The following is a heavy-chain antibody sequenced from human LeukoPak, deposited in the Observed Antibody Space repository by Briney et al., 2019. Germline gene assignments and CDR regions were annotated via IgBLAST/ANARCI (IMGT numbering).Heavy chain of an antibody. CDR3: ARGTPYDFWSGYRPYYMDV. D-gene: IGHD3-3*01. J-gene: IGHJ6*03. CDR2: INHSGST. CDR1: GGSFSGYY. V-gene: IGHV4-34*01. Sequence: SETLSLTCTVYGGSFSGYYWSWIRQAPGKGLEWIGEINHSGSTNYNPSLKSRVTISVDTSKNQFSLKLTSVTAADTAVYNCARGTPYDFWSGYRPYYMDVWSKGTTVTVSS.